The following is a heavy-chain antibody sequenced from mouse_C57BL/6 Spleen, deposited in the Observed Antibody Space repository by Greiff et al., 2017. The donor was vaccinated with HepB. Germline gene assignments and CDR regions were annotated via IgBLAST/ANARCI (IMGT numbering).Heavy chain of an antibody. CDR2: ISSGSSTI. J-gene: IGHJ4*01. Sequence: EVKLMESGGGLVKPGGSLKLSCAASGFTFSDYGMHWVRQAPEKGLEWVAYISSGSSTIYYADTVKGRFTISRDNAKNTLFLQMTSLRSEETAMYYCANGRLRYAMDYWGQGTSVTVSS. CDR1: GFTFSDYG. V-gene: IGHV5-17*01. D-gene: IGHD2-4*01. CDR3: ANGRLRYAMDY.